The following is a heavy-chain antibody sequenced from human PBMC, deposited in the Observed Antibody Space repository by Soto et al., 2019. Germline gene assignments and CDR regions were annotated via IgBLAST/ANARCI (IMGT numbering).Heavy chain of an antibody. Sequence: GGSLRLSCAASGFTFSSYWMHWVRQAPGKGLEWVSYISSSSSTIYYADSVKGRFTISRGNSRNMLFLQMNSLRDEDTAMYYCAKYVDDTGWNVPLDFWGQGTLVTVSS. CDR1: GFTFSSYW. V-gene: IGHV3-48*02. CDR3: AKYVDDTGWNVPLDF. D-gene: IGHD1-1*01. J-gene: IGHJ4*02. CDR2: ISSSSSTI.